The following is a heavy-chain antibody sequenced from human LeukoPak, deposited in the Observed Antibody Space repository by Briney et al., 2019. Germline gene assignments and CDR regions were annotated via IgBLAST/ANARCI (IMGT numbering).Heavy chain of an antibody. J-gene: IGHJ6*02. CDR2: ISGSGGRT. Sequence: GGSLRLSCAASGFTFSSYAMSWVRQAPGKGLEWVSAISGSGGRTYYADSVKGRFTISRDNSKNTLYLQMNSLRAEDTAVYYCAKGQHYYYYGMDVWGQGTTVTVSS. CDR3: AKGQHYYYYGMDV. V-gene: IGHV3-23*01. CDR1: GFTFSSYA.